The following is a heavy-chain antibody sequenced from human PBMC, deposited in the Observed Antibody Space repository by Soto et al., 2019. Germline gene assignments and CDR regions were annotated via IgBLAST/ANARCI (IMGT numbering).Heavy chain of an antibody. Sequence: SETLSLTCTVSGGSISSGDYYWSWIRQPPGKGLEWNGYIYYSGSTYYNPSLKSRVTISVDTSKNQFSLKLSSVTAADTAVYYCARSYCGGDCYRHQTQNWFDPWGQGTLVTVSS. J-gene: IGHJ5*02. CDR2: IYYSGST. D-gene: IGHD2-21*02. CDR1: GGSISSGDYY. CDR3: ARSYCGGDCYRHQTQNWFDP. V-gene: IGHV4-30-4*01.